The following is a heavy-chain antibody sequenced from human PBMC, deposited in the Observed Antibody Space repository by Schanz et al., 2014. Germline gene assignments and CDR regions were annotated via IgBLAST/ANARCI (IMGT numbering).Heavy chain of an antibody. CDR1: GYTFSSYG. CDR2: INGYNGHT. V-gene: IGHV1-18*01. CDR3: ARDQSPYTNSSDVRYFDY. D-gene: IGHD6-6*01. Sequence: QVQLVQSGAEVKKPGASVKVSCKASGYTFSSYGITWVRQAPGQGLEWMGWINGYNGHTLYAQKFQGRVTMTRDTSTSTVYMELSSLRSDDTAVYYCARDQSPYTNSSDVRYFDYWGQGSLVTVSS. J-gene: IGHJ4*02.